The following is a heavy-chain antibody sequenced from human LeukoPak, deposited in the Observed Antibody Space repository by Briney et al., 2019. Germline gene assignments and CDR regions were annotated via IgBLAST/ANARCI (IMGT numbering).Heavy chain of an antibody. CDR2: ISTNGSRT. D-gene: IGHD4-17*01. CDR1: GFTFNTYA. CDR3: AKGRNGDNVAEAADI. V-gene: IGHV3-23*01. Sequence: PGGSLRLSCAASGFTFNTYAVNWVRQAPGKGLEWVSAISTNGSRTYYADSVKGRFTISRDNSKNTLYLQMNGLRGEDTAVYYCAKGRNGDNVAEAADIWGQGTMVTVSS. J-gene: IGHJ3*02.